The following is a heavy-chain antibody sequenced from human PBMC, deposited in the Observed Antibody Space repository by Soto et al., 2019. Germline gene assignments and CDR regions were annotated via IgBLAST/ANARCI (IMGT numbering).Heavy chain of an antibody. J-gene: IGHJ4*02. CDR3: AREIATTGEYYFDY. Sequence: GGSLRLSCAASGFTFSSYWMHWVRQAPGKGLVWVSRINRDRSSINYADSARGRVTISRDNAKNTLYLQVNGLRAEDTAVYYCAREIATTGEYYFDYWGQGILVTVSS. CDR2: INRDRSSI. D-gene: IGHD6-13*01. CDR1: GFTFSSYW. V-gene: IGHV3-74*01.